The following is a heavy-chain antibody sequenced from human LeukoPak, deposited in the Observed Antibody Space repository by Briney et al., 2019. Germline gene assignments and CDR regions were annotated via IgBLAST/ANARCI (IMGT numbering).Heavy chain of an antibody. V-gene: IGHV1-3*01. CDR3: ARDDCTGGSCPYNY. J-gene: IGHJ4*02. D-gene: IGHD2-15*01. Sequence: NCQDRVTITRDTSANTAYMELTSLRSEDTAVYYCARDDCTGGSCPYNYWGQGTQVTVSS.